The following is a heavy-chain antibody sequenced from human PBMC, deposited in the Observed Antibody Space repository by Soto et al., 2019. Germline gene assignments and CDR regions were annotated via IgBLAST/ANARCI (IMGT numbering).Heavy chain of an antibody. Sequence: QVQLQESGPGLVKPSQTLSLTCTVSGGSISSGDYYWNWIRQPPGKGLEWIGYIYYSGSTYYNPSLKSRFTISVDTSKNQFSLKLSAVTAADTAVYYCARVHKMVYAQSFDYWGQGTLVTVSS. J-gene: IGHJ4*02. V-gene: IGHV4-30-4*01. CDR3: ARVHKMVYAQSFDY. CDR1: GGSISSGDYY. CDR2: IYYSGST. D-gene: IGHD2-8*01.